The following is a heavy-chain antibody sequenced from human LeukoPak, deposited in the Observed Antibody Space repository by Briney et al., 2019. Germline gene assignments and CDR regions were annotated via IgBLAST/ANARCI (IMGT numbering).Heavy chain of an antibody. J-gene: IGHJ1*01. Sequence: SQTLSLTCTVSGDFIRSGVYCWSWIRQRPGAGLQWIGYICSSGSTSYNPSLRSRVTMSIDTSNNQFSLKLNSVTAADTAVYYCARGSSYQLLYSDEYFQHWGQGTLVTVSS. V-gene: IGHV4-31*03. D-gene: IGHD2-2*02. CDR2: ICSSGST. CDR3: ARGSSYQLLYSDEYFQH. CDR1: GDFIRSGVYC.